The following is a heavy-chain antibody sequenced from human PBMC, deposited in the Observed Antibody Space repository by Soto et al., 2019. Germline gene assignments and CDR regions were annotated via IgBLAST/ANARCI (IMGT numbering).Heavy chain of an antibody. V-gene: IGHV4-39*01. J-gene: IGHJ4*02. Sequence: LRLSCAASGFTFSSCGMGWVRQAPGKGLEWIGSIYYSGSTHYSPSLKSRIIMSIDTSTNQFSLKLTSVTAADTAVYYCTRHEGGAAADRPLDYWGQGTLVTVSS. CDR3: TRHEGGAAADRPLDY. CDR1: GFTFSSCG. D-gene: IGHD6-13*01. CDR2: IYYSGST.